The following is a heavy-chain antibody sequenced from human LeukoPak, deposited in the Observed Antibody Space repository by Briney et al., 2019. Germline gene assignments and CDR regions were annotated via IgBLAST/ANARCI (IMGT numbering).Heavy chain of an antibody. D-gene: IGHD4-17*01. CDR3: ARGAVTTHDYYYYYGMDV. CDR1: GFTFSSYD. V-gene: IGHV3-13*01. J-gene: IGHJ6*02. CDR2: IGTAGDT. Sequence: AGGSLRLSCAASGFTFSSYDMHWVRQATGKGLEWVSAIGTAGDTYYPGSVKGRFTISRENAKNPLYLQMNSLRAGDTAVYYCARGAVTTHDYYYYYGMDVWGQGTTVTVSS.